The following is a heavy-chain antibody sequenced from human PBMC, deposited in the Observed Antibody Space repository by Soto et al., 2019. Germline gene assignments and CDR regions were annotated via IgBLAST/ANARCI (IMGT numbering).Heavy chain of an antibody. D-gene: IGHD3-10*01. CDR3: ARVKWFGESGFDY. V-gene: IGHV4-59*01. CDR2: IYYTGYT. CDR1: GGSISSYY. Sequence: SETLSLTCTASGGSISSYYWSWIRQPPGKGLEWIGYIYYTGYTNYNPSLKSRVTISVDTSKNQFSLNVSSVTAADTAVYYCARVKWFGESGFDYWGQGTLVTVS. J-gene: IGHJ4*02.